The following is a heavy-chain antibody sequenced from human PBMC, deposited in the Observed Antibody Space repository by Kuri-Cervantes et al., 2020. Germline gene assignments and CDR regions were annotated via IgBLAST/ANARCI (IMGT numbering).Heavy chain of an antibody. CDR2: AYYSGSA. CDR1: GGSISSSSYY. D-gene: IGHD6-19*01. J-gene: IGHJ4*02. Sequence: WGSLRLSCTVSGGSISSSSYYWVWIRQPPGKGLEWIGSAYYSGSAYYNPSLKSRVTISVDTSKNQFSLKLSSVTAADTAVYYCARHVPYSSGWYSLDYWGQGTLVTVSS. V-gene: IGHV4-39*01. CDR3: ARHVPYSSGWYSLDY.